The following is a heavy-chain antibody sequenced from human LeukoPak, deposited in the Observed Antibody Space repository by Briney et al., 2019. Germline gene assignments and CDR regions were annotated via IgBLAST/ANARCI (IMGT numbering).Heavy chain of an antibody. CDR3: ARVSRIQLWTTFDY. CDR2: IYYSGST. Sequence: SETLSLTCTVSGXSISSYYGSWIRQPPGKGLEWIGYIYYSGSTNYNPSLKSRVTISVDTSKNQFSLKLSSVTAADTAVYYCARVSRIQLWTTFDYWGQGTLVTVSS. J-gene: IGHJ4*02. D-gene: IGHD5-18*01. V-gene: IGHV4-59*01. CDR1: GXSISSYY.